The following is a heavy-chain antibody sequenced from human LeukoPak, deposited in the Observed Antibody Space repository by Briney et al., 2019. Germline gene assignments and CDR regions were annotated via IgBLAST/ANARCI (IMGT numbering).Heavy chain of an antibody. J-gene: IGHJ4*02. Sequence: SETLSLTCTVSGDSISGTYYWSWIRQAPGKGLEYIGYIYYSGATNYNPSLKSRLTISVDTSRNQFSLRLRSVTAADTAIYYCARDSSLLGSSDDWGQGTLVTVSS. CDR1: GDSISGTYY. V-gene: IGHV4-59*01. CDR3: ARDSSLLGSSDD. CDR2: IYYSGAT. D-gene: IGHD7-27*01.